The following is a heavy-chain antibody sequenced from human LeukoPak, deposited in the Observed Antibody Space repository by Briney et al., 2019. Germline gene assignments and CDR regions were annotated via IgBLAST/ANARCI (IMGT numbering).Heavy chain of an antibody. Sequence: QTGGSLRLSCAPSGFTFSTYAMSCVRHAPGKRLEWVSVISGSGSSTYYADSVKGRFTISRDNSKNTLYLQMNSLRAEDTAVYYCAKEMATIRAFDFWGQGTMVTVSS. V-gene: IGHV3-23*01. J-gene: IGHJ3*01. CDR3: AKEMATIRAFDF. CDR2: ISGSGSST. D-gene: IGHD5-24*01. CDR1: GFTFSTYA.